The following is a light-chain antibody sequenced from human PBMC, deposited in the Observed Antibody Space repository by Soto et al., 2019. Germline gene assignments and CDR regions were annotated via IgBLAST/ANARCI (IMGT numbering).Light chain of an antibody. CDR3: QQYNNWPRT. CDR2: GAS. J-gene: IGKJ1*01. Sequence: EIVMTLSPNTLSVSPGERATLSCRASQSVSSNLAWYQQKPGQAPRLLIYGASTRATGIPARFSGSGSGTEFTLTISSLQSEDFAVYYCQQYNNWPRTFGQGTKVDIK. V-gene: IGKV3-15*01. CDR1: QSVSSN.